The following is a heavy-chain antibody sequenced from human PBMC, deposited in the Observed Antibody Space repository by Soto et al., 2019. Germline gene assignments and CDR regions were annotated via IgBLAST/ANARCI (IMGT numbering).Heavy chain of an antibody. D-gene: IGHD3-10*01. CDR1: GGSISTYY. CDR3: ARDPEYGSYFDY. CDR2: IYYSGRT. J-gene: IGHJ4*02. V-gene: IGHV4-59*01. Sequence: SETLSLTCTVSGGSISTYYWSWIRQPPGKGLEWIGYIYYSGRTNYNPSLKSRVTISIDTSKNQFSLILTSVTAADAAIYYCARDPEYGSYFDYWGQGTLVTVSS.